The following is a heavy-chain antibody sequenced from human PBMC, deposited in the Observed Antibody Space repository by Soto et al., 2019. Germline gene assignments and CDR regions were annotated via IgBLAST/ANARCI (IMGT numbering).Heavy chain of an antibody. CDR1: GFTFSDVW. J-gene: IGHJ3*02. CDR2: IKSKVHGETT. Sequence: QLVESGGDLVKPGGSLSLSCAASGFTFSDVWMTWVRQAPGKGLEWVGRIKSKVHGETTEYIAPVKGRFTISRDDSKNTLDLPMNSLKTEDTAVYYCATGDWYGGSCHGFEIWGQGTMVTVSS. V-gene: IGHV3-15*01. CDR3: ATGDWYGGSCHGFEI. D-gene: IGHD2-15*01.